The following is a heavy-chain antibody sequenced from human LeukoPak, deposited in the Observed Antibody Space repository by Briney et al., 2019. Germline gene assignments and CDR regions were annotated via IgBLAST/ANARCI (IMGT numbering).Heavy chain of an antibody. J-gene: IGHJ4*02. CDR2: ISGSGYTT. CDR3: AKGSNSGGYLEFDY. Sequence: PGGSLRLSCAASGFTLSTYAMAWVRQAPGKGLEWVSAISGSGYTTFYGDSVKGRFTISRGNSKNTLYLQMDSLRADDSAVYYCAKGSNSGGYLEFDYWGRGTLVTVSS. D-gene: IGHD1-26*01. V-gene: IGHV3-23*01. CDR1: GFTLSTYA.